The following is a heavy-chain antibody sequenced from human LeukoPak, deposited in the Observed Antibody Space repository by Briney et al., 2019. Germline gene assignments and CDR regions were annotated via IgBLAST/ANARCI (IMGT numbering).Heavy chain of an antibody. CDR2: IGGSGDKI. Sequence: GGSLRLSCVASGFTFSSYAINWVRQAPGKGLEWVSGIGGSGDKIFYADSVRGRFTISRDNSKNTLYLQMNSLRAEDTAVYYCATEPQYYDILTMGADYYCYGMDVWGQGTTVTVSS. CDR3: ATEPQYYDILTMGADYYCYGMDV. D-gene: IGHD3-9*01. V-gene: IGHV3-23*01. J-gene: IGHJ6*02. CDR1: GFTFSSYA.